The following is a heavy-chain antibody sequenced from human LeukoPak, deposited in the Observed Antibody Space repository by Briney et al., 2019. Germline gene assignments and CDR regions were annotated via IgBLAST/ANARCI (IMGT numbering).Heavy chain of an antibody. V-gene: IGHV3-43*02. J-gene: IGHJ3*02. CDR3: AKDASRGSSGYFSDAFGI. D-gene: IGHD3-22*01. Sequence: GGSLRLSCAASGFSFDDYAMHWIRQAPGKGLEWVSLISGDGGSTYYADSVKGRFTISRDNSKNSLYLQMNSLRTEDTALYYCAKDASRGSSGYFSDAFGIWGQGTMVTVSP. CDR2: ISGDGGST. CDR1: GFSFDDYA.